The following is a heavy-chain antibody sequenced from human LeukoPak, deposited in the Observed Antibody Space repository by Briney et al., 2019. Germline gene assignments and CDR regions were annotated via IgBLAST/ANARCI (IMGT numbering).Heavy chain of an antibody. CDR1: GVSLRCYY. CDR3: GRNFVSDFYFDV. D-gene: IGHD1-7*01. CDR2: ISHEGDS. V-gene: IGHV4-34*01. Sequence: PSQTLSLTCAVYGVSLRCYYWSWIRQSPEKGLEWIGEISHEGDSIYNPSLKSRLTLSVDMSKNQFSLILRSVTAADTADCARGRNFVSDFYFDVWGKGTTVIVSS. J-gene: IGHJ6*03.